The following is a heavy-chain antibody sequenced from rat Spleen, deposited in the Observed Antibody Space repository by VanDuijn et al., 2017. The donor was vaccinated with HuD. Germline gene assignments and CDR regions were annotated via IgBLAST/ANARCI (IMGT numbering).Heavy chain of an antibody. D-gene: IGHD1-6*01. CDR2: LIYDGSRT. Sequence: EVQLVESGGGLVQPGRSLKLSCAASGFTFRDYAMAWVRQAPKKGLEWVATLIYDGSRTYYRDSVKGRFTISRDNAKSTLYLQMDSLRSEDTATYYCARLPYTTDYYYDYWGQGVMVTVSS. V-gene: IGHV5-17*01. CDR1: GFTFRDYA. CDR3: ARLPYTTDYYYDY. J-gene: IGHJ2*01.